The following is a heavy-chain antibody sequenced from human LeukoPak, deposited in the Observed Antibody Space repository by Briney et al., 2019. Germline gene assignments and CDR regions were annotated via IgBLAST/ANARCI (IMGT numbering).Heavy chain of an antibody. CDR3: ARVGCSSTNCLDY. V-gene: IGHV5-51*01. CDR2: IYPSDSDT. J-gene: IGHJ4*02. Sequence: GESLKISCQGSGYRFSSYWIGWVRQMPGKGLEWMGSIYPSDSDTRYSPSFEGQVTISADKSINNAYLQWSSLKASDTAVYYCARVGCSSTNCLDYWGQGALDTVSS. CDR1: GYRFSSYW. D-gene: IGHD2-2*01.